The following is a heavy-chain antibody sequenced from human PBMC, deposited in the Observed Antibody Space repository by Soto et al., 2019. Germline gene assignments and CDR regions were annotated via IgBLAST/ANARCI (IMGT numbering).Heavy chain of an antibody. CDR1: GFTFSSYW. D-gene: IGHD4-17*01. Sequence: PGGSLRLSCAASGFTFSSYWMSWVRQAPGKGLEWVANIKQDGSEKYYVDSVKGRFTISRDNAKNSLCLQMNSLRAEDTAVYYCARRPYGDYGDYFDYWGQGTLVTVSS. CDR2: IKQDGSEK. CDR3: ARRPYGDYGDYFDY. J-gene: IGHJ4*02. V-gene: IGHV3-7*02.